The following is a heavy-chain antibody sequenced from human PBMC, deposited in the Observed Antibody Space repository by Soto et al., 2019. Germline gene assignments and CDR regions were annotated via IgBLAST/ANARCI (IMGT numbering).Heavy chain of an antibody. CDR1: GFPFRIYS. V-gene: IGHV3-23*01. Sequence: PERSLSLYSAASGFPFRIYSMSLVRQAPGKGLEWVSAISGSGGSAYYADSVKGRFTISRDNSKNTLYLQMNSLRAEDTAVYYCAKVRGTLSSGWSHISPSFDYWGQGNLVIVS. J-gene: IGHJ4*02. D-gene: IGHD6-19*01. CDR2: ISGSGGSA. CDR3: AKVRGTLSSGWSHISPSFDY.